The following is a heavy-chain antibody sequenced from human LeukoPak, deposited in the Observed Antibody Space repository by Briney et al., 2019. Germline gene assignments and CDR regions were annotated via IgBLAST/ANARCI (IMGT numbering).Heavy chain of an antibody. CDR2: ISGTSTYI. Sequence: GGSLRLSCNASDFNGFTFSSYTMNWVRQAPGKGLEWVSSISGTSTYIHYGRSVRGRFTISRDNAKNTLYLLMNGLTVVDTGIYYCAKGPGYMDVWGLGTTVTVSS. CDR3: AKGPGYMDV. V-gene: IGHV3-21*01. J-gene: IGHJ6*03. CDR1: DFNGFTFSSYT.